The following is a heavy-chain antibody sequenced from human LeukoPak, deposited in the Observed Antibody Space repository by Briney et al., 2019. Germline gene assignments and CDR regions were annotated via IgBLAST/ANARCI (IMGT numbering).Heavy chain of an antibody. J-gene: IGHJ4*02. Sequence: SETLSLTCTVSGGSISSYYWSWIRQPPGKGLEWIGYIYYSGSTNYNPSLKSRVTISVDTSKNQFSLKLSSVTAADTAVYYCARQYSSSWRGRYYFDYWGQGTLVTVSS. CDR2: IYYSGST. V-gene: IGHV4-59*01. D-gene: IGHD6-13*01. CDR3: ARQYSSSWRGRYYFDY. CDR1: GGSISSYY.